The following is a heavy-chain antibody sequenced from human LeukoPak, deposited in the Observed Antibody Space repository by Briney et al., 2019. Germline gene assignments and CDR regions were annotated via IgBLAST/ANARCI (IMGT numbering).Heavy chain of an antibody. J-gene: IGHJ3*02. CDR3: ARGRVAVRSDAFDI. CDR2: ISSSGSTI. D-gene: IGHD6-19*01. V-gene: IGHV3-11*04. Sequence: GGSLRLSXAASGFTFSDYYMSWIRQAPGKGLEWVSYISSSGSTIYYAGSVKGRFTISRDNAKNSLYLQMNSLRAEDTAVYYCARGRVAVRSDAFDIWGQGTMVTVSS. CDR1: GFTFSDYY.